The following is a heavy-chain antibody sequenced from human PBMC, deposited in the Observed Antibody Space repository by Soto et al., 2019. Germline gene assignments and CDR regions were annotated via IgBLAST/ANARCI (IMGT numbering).Heavy chain of an antibody. J-gene: IGHJ4*02. CDR3: ARDLILLWFGESQPHFDY. CDR2: INAGNGNT. Sequence: VKVSCKASGYTFTSYAMHWVRQAPGQRHEWMGWINAGNGNTKYSQKFQGRVTITRDTSASTAYMELSSLRSEDTAVYYCARDLILLWFGESQPHFDYWGQGTLVTVSS. V-gene: IGHV1-3*01. D-gene: IGHD3-10*01. CDR1: GYTFTSYA.